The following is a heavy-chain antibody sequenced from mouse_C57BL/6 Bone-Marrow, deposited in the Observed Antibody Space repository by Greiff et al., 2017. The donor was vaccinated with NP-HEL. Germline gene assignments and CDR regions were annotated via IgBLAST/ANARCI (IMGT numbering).Heavy chain of an antibody. CDR3: ASHLPGFDY. J-gene: IGHJ2*01. V-gene: IGHV1-76*01. CDR2: IYPGSGNT. CDR1: GYTFTDYY. Sequence: QVQLQQSGAELVRPGASVKLSCKASGYTFTDYYINWVKQRPGQGLEWIARIYPGSGNTYYNEKFKGKATLTAEKSSSTAYMQLSSLTSEDSAVYFCASHLPGFDYWGQGTTLTVSS.